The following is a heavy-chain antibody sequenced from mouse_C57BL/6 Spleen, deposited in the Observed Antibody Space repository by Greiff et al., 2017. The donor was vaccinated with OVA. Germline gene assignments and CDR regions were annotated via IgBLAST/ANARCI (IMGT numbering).Heavy chain of an antibody. CDR1: GFTFSSYA. CDR2: ISDGGSYT. J-gene: IGHJ2*01. V-gene: IGHV5-4*03. CDR3: ANDLYGSSYRGIFDY. D-gene: IGHD1-1*01. Sequence: EVKVVESGGGLVKPGGSLTLSCAASGFTFSSYAMSWVRQTPEKRLEWVATISDGGSYTYYPDNVKGRFTISRDNAKNNLYLQKSQLQTEDTAMYYCANDLYGSSYRGIFDYWGQGTTLTVSS.